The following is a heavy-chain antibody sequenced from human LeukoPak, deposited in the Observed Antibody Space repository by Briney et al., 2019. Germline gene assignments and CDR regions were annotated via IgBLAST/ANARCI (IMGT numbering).Heavy chain of an antibody. Sequence: GGSLRLSCAASGFTLSSYAMSWVRQAPGKGLEWVSAISGSGGSTYYADSVKGRFTISRDNSKNTLYLQMNSLRAEDTAVYYCAKANYDFWSGYLNWFDPWGQGTLVTVSS. CDR2: ISGSGGST. V-gene: IGHV3-23*01. D-gene: IGHD3-3*01. CDR1: GFTLSSYA. J-gene: IGHJ5*02. CDR3: AKANYDFWSGYLNWFDP.